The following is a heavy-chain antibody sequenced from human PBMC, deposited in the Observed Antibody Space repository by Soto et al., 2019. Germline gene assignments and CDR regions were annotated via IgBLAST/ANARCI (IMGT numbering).Heavy chain of an antibody. J-gene: IGHJ4*02. CDR2: IIPMLSMS. D-gene: IGHD3-10*01. Sequence: QVQLVQSGAEVKKPGSSVKVSCKASGDTFSSYTINWVRQAPGLGLEWMGRIIPMLSMSNAAQKFQGRVTFTADKSTSTAYMEVSRLTSEVTAMYYCARGYGSGSRAFDYWGQGVRVTVSS. CDR3: ARGYGSGSRAFDY. V-gene: IGHV1-69*02. CDR1: GDTFSSYT.